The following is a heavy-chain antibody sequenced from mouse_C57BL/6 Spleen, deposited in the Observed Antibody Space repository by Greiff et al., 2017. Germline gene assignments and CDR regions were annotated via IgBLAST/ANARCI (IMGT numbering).Heavy chain of an antibody. D-gene: IGHD2-4*01. CDR2: INPNNGGT. CDR1: GYTFTDYY. V-gene: IGHV1-26*01. Sequence: EVQLQQSGPELVKPGASVKISCKASGYTFTDYYMNWVKQSHGKSLEWIGDINPNNGGTSYNQKFKGKATLTVDKSSSTAYMELRSLTSEDSAVYYCARGVYDYDEGLAYFDYWGQGTTLTVSS. J-gene: IGHJ2*01. CDR3: ARGVYDYDEGLAYFDY.